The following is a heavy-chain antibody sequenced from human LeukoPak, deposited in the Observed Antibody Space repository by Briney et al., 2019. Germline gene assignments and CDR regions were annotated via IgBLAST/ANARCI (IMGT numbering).Heavy chain of an antibody. D-gene: IGHD3-10*01. J-gene: IGHJ4*02. CDR2: ISSSGSTI. CDR1: GFTFSSYE. CDR3: ASGVLWFGEFSDWFDY. V-gene: IGHV3-48*03. Sequence: PGGSLRLSCAASGFTFSSYEMNWVRQAPGEGLEWVSYISSSGSTIYYADSVKGRFTISRDNAKNSLYLQMNSLRAEDTAVYYCASGVLWFGEFSDWFDYWGQGTLVTVSS.